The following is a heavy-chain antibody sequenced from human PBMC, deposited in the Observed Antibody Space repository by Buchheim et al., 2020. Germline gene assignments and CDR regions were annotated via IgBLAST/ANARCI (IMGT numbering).Heavy chain of an antibody. Sequence: QVQLVQSGAEVKKPGASVKVSCKASGYTFTSYGISWVRQAPGQGLEWMGWISAYNGNTNYAQKLQGRVTMTTDTSTSTDYLELRSLRSDDTTVYYCARAELGCSSTSCYTWYYYYGMDVWGQGTT. J-gene: IGHJ6*02. CDR2: ISAYNGNT. CDR3: ARAELGCSSTSCYTWYYYYGMDV. V-gene: IGHV1-18*04. D-gene: IGHD2-2*02. CDR1: GYTFTSYG.